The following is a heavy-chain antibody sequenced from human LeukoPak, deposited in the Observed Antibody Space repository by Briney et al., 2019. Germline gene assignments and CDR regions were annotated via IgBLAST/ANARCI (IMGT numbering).Heavy chain of an antibody. Sequence: TSETLSLTCAVYGGSFSGYYWSWIRQPPGKGLEWIGEINHSGSTNYNPSLKSRVTISVDTSKNQFSLKLSSVTAADTAVYYCASLYSNYWGQGTLVTVSS. CDR3: ASLYSNY. J-gene: IGHJ4*02. CDR2: INHSGST. D-gene: IGHD2-21*01. V-gene: IGHV4-34*01. CDR1: GGSFSGYY.